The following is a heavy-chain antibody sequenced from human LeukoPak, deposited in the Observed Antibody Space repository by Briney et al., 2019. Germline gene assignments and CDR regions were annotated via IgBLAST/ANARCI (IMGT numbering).Heavy chain of an antibody. CDR3: ARESTPEPIVVVPAAMSY. Sequence: GASVKVSCKASGYTFTSYGISWVRQAPGQGLEWMGWISAYNGNTNYAQKLQGRVTMTTDTSTSTAYMELRSLRSDDTAVYYRARESTPEPIVVVPAAMSYWGQGTLVTVSS. V-gene: IGHV1-18*04. D-gene: IGHD2-2*01. CDR2: ISAYNGNT. J-gene: IGHJ4*02. CDR1: GYTFTSYG.